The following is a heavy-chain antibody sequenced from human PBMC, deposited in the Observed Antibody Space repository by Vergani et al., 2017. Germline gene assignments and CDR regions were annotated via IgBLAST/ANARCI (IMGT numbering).Heavy chain of an antibody. Sequence: EVQLLDSGGDLVQPGGSLRLSCAASGFTFSNYAMSWVRQAPGKGLEWVSTINLVGRTSYADSVKGRLTLTRDDSKNTLHLQMNRLRAEDTAVYYCARGMTTPTTDLDGFDIWGQGTMVSVSS. CDR2: INLVGRT. D-gene: IGHD4-17*01. CDR3: ARGMTTPTTDLDGFDI. J-gene: IGHJ3*02. CDR1: GFTFSNYA. V-gene: IGHV3-23*01.